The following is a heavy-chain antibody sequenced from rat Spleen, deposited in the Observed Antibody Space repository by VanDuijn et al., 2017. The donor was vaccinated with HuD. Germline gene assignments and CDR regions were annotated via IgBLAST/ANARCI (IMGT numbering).Heavy chain of an antibody. Sequence: EVQLQESGPGLVKPSQSLSLTCSVTGHSITSSYRWNWIRKFPGNKLEWMGYINSAGTTNYNPSLKSRISITRDTSKNQFFLQVNSVTTEDTATYYCARSRGTTEAPFAYWGQGTLVTVSS. V-gene: IGHV3-3*01. D-gene: IGHD1-11*01. CDR2: INSAGTT. CDR1: GHSITSSYR. CDR3: ARSRGTTEAPFAY. J-gene: IGHJ3*01.